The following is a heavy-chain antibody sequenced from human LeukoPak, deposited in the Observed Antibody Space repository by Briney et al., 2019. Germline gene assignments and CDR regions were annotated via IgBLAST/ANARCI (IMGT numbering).Heavy chain of an antibody. V-gene: IGHV4-31*03. CDR1: GGSISSGGYY. Sequence: TSETLSLTCTVSGGSISSGGYYWSWIRQHPGKGLEWIGYIYYSGSTYCNPSLKSRVTISVDTSKNQFSLKLSSVTAADTAVYYCARLTMVRGASTDYWGQGTLVTVSS. CDR2: IYYSGST. CDR3: ARLTMVRGASTDY. J-gene: IGHJ4*02. D-gene: IGHD3-10*01.